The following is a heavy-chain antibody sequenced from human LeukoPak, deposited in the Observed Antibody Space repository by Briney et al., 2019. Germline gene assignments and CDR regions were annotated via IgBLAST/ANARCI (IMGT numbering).Heavy chain of an antibody. CDR1: GFTFSSYG. V-gene: IGHV3-33*01. D-gene: IGHD6-19*01. CDR3: SRVGSSGWPNYFDS. J-gene: IGHJ4*02. CDR2: IWYDGSNK. Sequence: GSLRLSCAASGFTFSSYGMHWVRQAPGKGLEWVAVIWYDGSNKYYADSVKGRFTISRDNSKNTLYLQMNSLRAEDTAVYYCSRVGSSGWPNYFDSWGQGTLVTVSS.